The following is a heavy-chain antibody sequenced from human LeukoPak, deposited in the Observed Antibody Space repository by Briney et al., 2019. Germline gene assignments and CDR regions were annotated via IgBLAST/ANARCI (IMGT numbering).Heavy chain of an antibody. J-gene: IGHJ4*02. D-gene: IGHD5-18*01. V-gene: IGHV4-39*01. Sequence: SETLSLTCTVSGGSISSSSAYWGGIRQPPGKGLEWIGSIYYSKNTYYNPSLKSRVTISADTSKNQFSLTLGSVSATDTAVYYCVSPRGFSYGYFDYWGQGALVTVSS. CDR1: GGSISSSSAY. CDR3: VSPRGFSYGYFDY. CDR2: IYYSKNT.